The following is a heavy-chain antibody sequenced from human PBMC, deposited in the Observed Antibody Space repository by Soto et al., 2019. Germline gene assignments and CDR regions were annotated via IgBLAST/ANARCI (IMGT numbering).Heavy chain of an antibody. CDR3: ARTTAVPNTLRSRYFFDYWGQGTLVTVSEGFTLDY. D-gene: IGHD3-9*01. Sequence: SETLSLTCSVSGGSVSDKTYYWSWIRQPPGKRLEWIGYVYYSGTTNYNPSLKSRVTISVDLSKNRFSLRLSSVTTADTALYYCARTTAVPNTLRSRYFFDYWGQGTLVTVSEGFTLDYWGRGTLVTVSS. CDR2: VYYSGTT. J-gene: IGHJ4*02. V-gene: IGHV4-61*01. CDR1: GGSVSDKTYY.